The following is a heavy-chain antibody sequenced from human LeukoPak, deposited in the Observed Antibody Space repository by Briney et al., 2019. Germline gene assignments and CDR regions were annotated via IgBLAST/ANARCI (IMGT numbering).Heavy chain of an antibody. J-gene: IGHJ5*02. V-gene: IGHV4-39*02. CDR3: ARDREYSSSGLVWFDP. Sequence: SETLSLTCTVSGGSISSSSYYWGWIRQPPGKGLEWIGSIYYSGSTYYNPSLKTRVTISVDTSKNQFSLKLSSVTAADTAVYYCARDREYSSSGLVWFDPWGHGILVTVSS. CDR1: GGSISSSSYY. CDR2: IYYSGST. D-gene: IGHD6-6*01.